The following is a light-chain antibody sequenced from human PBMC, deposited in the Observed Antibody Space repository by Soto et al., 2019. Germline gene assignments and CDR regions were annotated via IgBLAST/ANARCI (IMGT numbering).Light chain of an antibody. J-gene: IGKJ4*01. V-gene: IGKV1-12*01. Sequence: DIGMTHSPSSLSPSVGDRVTITCRRSQGITIGLAWYQQKPGKAPRLLIYAASSLQSGVPSRFSGSGSGTDFTLTISSLQPEDFATYYCQPANSFPLTFGEGTKVEIK. CDR2: AAS. CDR3: QPANSFPLT. CDR1: QGITIG.